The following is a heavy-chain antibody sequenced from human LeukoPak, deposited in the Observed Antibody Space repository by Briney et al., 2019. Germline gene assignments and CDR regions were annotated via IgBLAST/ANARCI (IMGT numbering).Heavy chain of an antibody. Sequence: GESLKISCKGSGYRFTKSWIGWVRQMPGKGLEWLGIIYPDDSRTRYSPSFQGQVTMSVDKSISTAYLQWSSLKASDTAMYYCASQPGYSSSWYFDYWGQGTLVTVSS. V-gene: IGHV5-51*01. CDR3: ASQPGYSSSWYFDY. CDR2: IYPDDSRT. CDR1: GYRFTKSW. D-gene: IGHD6-13*01. J-gene: IGHJ4*02.